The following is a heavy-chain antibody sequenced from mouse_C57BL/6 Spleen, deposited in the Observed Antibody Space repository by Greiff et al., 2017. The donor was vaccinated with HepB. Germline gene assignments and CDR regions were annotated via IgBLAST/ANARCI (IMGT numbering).Heavy chain of an antibody. Sequence: EVMLVESGGGLVKPGGSLKLSCAASGFTFSDYGMHWVRQAPEKGLEWVAYISSGSSTIYYADTGKGRFTISRDNAKNTLFLQMTSLRSEDTAMYYCARPYYYGSSSAWFAYWGQGTLVTVSA. CDR1: GFTFSDYG. V-gene: IGHV5-17*01. CDR3: ARPYYYGSSSAWFAY. D-gene: IGHD1-1*01. CDR2: ISSGSSTI. J-gene: IGHJ3*01.